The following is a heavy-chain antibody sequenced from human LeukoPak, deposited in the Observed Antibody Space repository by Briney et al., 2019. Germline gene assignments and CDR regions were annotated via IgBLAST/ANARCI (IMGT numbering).Heavy chain of an antibody. CDR3: AKDLYTRRYACCFDY. CDR1: GFTFSNYA. D-gene: IGHD2-2*02. CDR2: VSGGGSST. J-gene: IGHJ4*02. V-gene: IGHV3-23*01. Sequence: HAGGSLRLSCVASGFTFSNYAMNWVRQAPGKGLEWVSGVSGGGSSTYYADSVKGRFTISRDNSKNMLYLQMNSLRAEDTAVYYCAKDLYTRRYACCFDYWGQGTLVTVSS.